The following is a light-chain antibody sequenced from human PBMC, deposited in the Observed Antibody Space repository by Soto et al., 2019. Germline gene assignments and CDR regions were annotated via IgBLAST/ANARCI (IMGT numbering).Light chain of an antibody. V-gene: IGKV1-39*01. CDR2: AES. Sequence: DIQMTQSPSSLSASVGDRVTITCRASQSIGDNLNWYQQKQGTAPNTLFYAESSLQSGVPSRFSGSGSGTDFTLTSSNLQAEDFVSYFCQQSFNTPPAFGGGTKVEIK. CDR1: QSIGDN. J-gene: IGKJ4*01. CDR3: QQSFNTPPA.